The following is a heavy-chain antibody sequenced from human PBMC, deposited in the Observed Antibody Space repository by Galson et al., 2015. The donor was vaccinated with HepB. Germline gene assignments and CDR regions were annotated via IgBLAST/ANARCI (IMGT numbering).Heavy chain of an antibody. CDR1: GYTFSPYG. J-gene: IGHJ4*02. CDR3: ARESMPGPWGDY. D-gene: IGHD7-27*01. Sequence: SVKVSCKASGYTFSPYGISWVRQAPGQGLEWMGWISAKNGNTRYAQKLQDRVTMTTDTSTSTAYMELRSLRSDDTAMYYCARESMPGPWGDYWGQGTLVTVSS. CDR2: ISAKNGNT. V-gene: IGHV1-18*01.